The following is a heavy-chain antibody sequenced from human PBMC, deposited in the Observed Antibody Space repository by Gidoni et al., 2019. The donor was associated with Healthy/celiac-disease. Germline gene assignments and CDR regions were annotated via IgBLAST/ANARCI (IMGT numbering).Heavy chain of an antibody. J-gene: IGHJ3*02. CDR3: ARSGWYEEDAFDI. Sequence: EVQLVESGGGLVQPGGSLRLSCAASGFTFISYWMHWVRQAPGKGLVWVSRFNSDGSSTSYADSVKGLFTISRDNAKNTLYLQMNSLRAEDTAVYYCARSGWYEEDAFDIWGQGTMVTVSS. D-gene: IGHD6-19*01. V-gene: IGHV3-74*01. CDR1: GFTFISYW. CDR2: FNSDGSST.